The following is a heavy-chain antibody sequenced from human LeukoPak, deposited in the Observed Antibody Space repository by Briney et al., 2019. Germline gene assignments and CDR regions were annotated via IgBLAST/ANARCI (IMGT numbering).Heavy chain of an antibody. CDR1: GGSISSYY. Sequence: SETLSLTCSVSGGSISSYYWSWIRQPAGKGLEWIGRIYTSGSTNYNPSLKSRVTMSVDTSKNQFSPKLSSVTAADTAVYYCARDDKGRIAAAGTYYYYYHMDVWGKGTTVTVSS. D-gene: IGHD6-13*01. V-gene: IGHV4-4*07. J-gene: IGHJ6*03. CDR3: ARDDKGRIAAAGTYYYYYHMDV. CDR2: IYTSGST.